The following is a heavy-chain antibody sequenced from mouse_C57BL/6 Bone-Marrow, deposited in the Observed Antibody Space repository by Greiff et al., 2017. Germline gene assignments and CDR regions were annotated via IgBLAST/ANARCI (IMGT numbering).Heavy chain of an antibody. Sequence: ESGAELARPGASVKLSCKASGYTFTSYGISWVKQRTGQGLEWIGEIYPRSGNTYYNEKFKGKATLTADKSSSTAYMELRSLTSEDSAVYFCARWNYYGSSYGYWGQGTTLTVSS. V-gene: IGHV1-81*01. J-gene: IGHJ2*01. CDR2: IYPRSGNT. CDR3: ARWNYYGSSYGY. CDR1: GYTFTSYG. D-gene: IGHD1-1*01.